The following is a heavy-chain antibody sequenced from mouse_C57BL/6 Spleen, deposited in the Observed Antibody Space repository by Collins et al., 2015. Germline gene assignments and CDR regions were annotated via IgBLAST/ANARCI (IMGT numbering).Heavy chain of an antibody. D-gene: IGHD1-1*01. CDR2: IYWDDDK. Sequence: IYWDDDKRYNPSLKSRLTISKDTSRNQVFLKITSVDTADTATYYCARSSPYYYGSSYFDYWGQGTTLTVSS. V-gene: IGHV8-12*01. J-gene: IGHJ2*01. CDR3: ARSSPYYYGSSYFDY.